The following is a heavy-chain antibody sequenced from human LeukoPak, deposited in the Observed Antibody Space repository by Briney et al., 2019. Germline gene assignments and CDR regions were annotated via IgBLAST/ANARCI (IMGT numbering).Heavy chain of an antibody. V-gene: IGHV4-39*01. CDR3: ARHGAVVATFFDY. Sequence: SETLSLTCTVSGGSISSSSYYWGWIRQPPGKGLEWIGSIYYSGSTYYNPSLKSRVTISVDTSKNQFSLKLSSVTAADTAVYYCARHGAVVATFFDYWGQGTLVTVSS. D-gene: IGHD2-15*01. CDR2: IYYSGST. J-gene: IGHJ4*02. CDR1: GGSISSSSYY.